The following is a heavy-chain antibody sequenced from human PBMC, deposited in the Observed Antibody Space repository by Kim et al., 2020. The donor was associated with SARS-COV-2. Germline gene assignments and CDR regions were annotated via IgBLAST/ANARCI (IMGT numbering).Heavy chain of an antibody. J-gene: IGHJ4*02. Sequence: PNSGNTGYAQKFQGRVTMTRNTSITTAYMELSSLKSEDTAVYYCARKWEYWGQGALVTVSS. V-gene: IGHV1-8*01. CDR2: PNSGNT. CDR3: ARKWEY. D-gene: IGHD1-26*01.